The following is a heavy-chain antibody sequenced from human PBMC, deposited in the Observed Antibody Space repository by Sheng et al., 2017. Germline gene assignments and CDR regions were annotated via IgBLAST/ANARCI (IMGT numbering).Heavy chain of an antibody. Sequence: EVQLLESGGGLVLPGGSLRLSCAASGFTFSTYAMSWVRQAPGKGLEWVSGISGSGGTTYRSDSVKGRFTISRDNSKNTLYLQMNSLRAEDTAVYYCAKESEVGANKCGDYFDYWGQGTLVTVSS. CDR3: AKESEVGANKCGDYFDY. CDR2: ISGSGGTT. CDR1: GFTFSTYA. V-gene: IGHV3-23*01. D-gene: IGHD1-26*01. J-gene: IGHJ4*02.